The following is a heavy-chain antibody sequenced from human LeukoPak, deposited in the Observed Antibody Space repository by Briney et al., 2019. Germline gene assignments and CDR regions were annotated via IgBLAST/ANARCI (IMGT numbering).Heavy chain of an antibody. Sequence: PSETLSPTCALYGVSVSGYCWSWIRQPPGEGLEWIGEIVHSGNTKYNPSLKSRVTILVDTSKNQFSLNLTSVTAADTAVYYCARSGSSTWYKRAFDNWGQGTMVTVAS. CDR1: GVSVSGYC. D-gene: IGHD6-13*01. CDR2: IVHSGNT. CDR3: ARSGSSTWYKRAFDN. J-gene: IGHJ3*02. V-gene: IGHV4-34*12.